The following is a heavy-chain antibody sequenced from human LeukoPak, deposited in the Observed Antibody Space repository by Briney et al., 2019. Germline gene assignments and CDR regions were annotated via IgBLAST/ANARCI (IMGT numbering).Heavy chain of an antibody. CDR3: ARDAGTTSPRFTGFDY. V-gene: IGHV4-61*01. J-gene: IGHJ4*02. Sequence: SETLSPTCTVSGGSVSSDSYYWSWIRQPPGKGLEWIGYIYYSGRTNYNPSLKSRVIMSVDTSKNQFSLKLSSVTAADTAVYYCARDAGTTSPRFTGFDYWGQGTLVTVSS. CDR2: IYYSGRT. D-gene: IGHD1-1*01. CDR1: GGSVSSDSYY.